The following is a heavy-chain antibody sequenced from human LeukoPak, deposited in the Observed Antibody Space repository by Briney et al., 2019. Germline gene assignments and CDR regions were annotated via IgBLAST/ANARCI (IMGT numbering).Heavy chain of an antibody. V-gene: IGHV4-34*01. D-gene: IGHD4-17*01. CDR3: ARDPHPDYGDLDGFDI. CDR1: GGSFSGYY. Sequence: PSETLSLTCAVYGGSFSGYYWSWIRQPPGKGLEWIGEINHSGSTNYNPSLKSRVTISVDTSKNQFSLKLSSVTAADTAVYYCARDPHPDYGDLDGFDIWGQGTMVTVSS. CDR2: INHSGST. J-gene: IGHJ3*02.